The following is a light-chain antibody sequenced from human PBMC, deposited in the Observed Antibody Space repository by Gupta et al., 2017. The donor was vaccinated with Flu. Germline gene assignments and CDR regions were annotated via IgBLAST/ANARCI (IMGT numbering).Light chain of an antibody. CDR3: ATWDNSMSGQL. J-gene: IGLJ3*02. V-gene: IGLV1-47*01. CDR1: SSKIGSNY. CDR2: IND. Sequence: RVTTPCSGRSSKIGSNYLHWYEHLPGTAPKLLIEINDQRPSGVPDRFSGSKSGTSASLAIIGLRAEDEAYYYCATWDNSMSGQLFGGGTKVTVL.